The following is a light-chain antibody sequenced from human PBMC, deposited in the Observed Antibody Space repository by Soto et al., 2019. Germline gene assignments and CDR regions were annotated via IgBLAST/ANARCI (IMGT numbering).Light chain of an antibody. V-gene: IGKV3-20*01. J-gene: IGKJ1*01. CDR3: QQYGTSPRT. CDR2: GAS. CDR1: QSVSSSY. Sequence: EIVLIPLPGTLFLSPRERATLSCRASQSVSSSYLAWYQQKPGQAPRLLIYGASSRATGIPDRFGGSGSGTDFTLTISRLEPEDFAVYFCQQYGTSPRTFGQGTKVDIK.